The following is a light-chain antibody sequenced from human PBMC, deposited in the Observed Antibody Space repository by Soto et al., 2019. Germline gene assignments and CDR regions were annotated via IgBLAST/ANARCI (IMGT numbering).Light chain of an antibody. CDR2: AAS. V-gene: IGKV1-9*01. Sequence: QSPSFLSASVGDRVTVTCRASQGINIFLAWFQQKPGKAPNLLISAASTLQSGVPSRFSGSGSETDFTLTINSLQPEDFATYYCQQSYRTPLTFGGGTKVDIK. J-gene: IGKJ4*01. CDR3: QQSYRTPLT. CDR1: QGINIF.